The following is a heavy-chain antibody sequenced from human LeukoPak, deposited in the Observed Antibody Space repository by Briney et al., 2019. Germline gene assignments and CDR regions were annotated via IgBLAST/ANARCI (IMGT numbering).Heavy chain of an antibody. CDR1: GFPFRRYV. CDR3: AILRGRVTPGDY. J-gene: IGHJ4*02. Sequence: GRSLRLSCAASGFPFRRYVMSWAPQAPRPGLRGVSTINADGGSTFYADSVEGRFTISRDNSKNTLSLLLNSLRAEGTALYYCAILRGRVTPGDYWGQGTLVTVSS. V-gene: IGHV3-23*01. CDR2: INADGGST. D-gene: IGHD3-10*01.